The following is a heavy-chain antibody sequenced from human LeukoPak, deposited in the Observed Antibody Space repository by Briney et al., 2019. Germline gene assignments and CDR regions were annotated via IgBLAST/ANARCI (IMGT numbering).Heavy chain of an antibody. CDR3: ARSRDSSGYYNWFDP. J-gene: IGHJ5*02. D-gene: IGHD3-22*01. CDR2: IYYSGST. CDR1: GGSISSYY. Sequence: PETLSLTCTVSGGSISSYYWSWIRQPPGKGLEWIGYIYYSGSTNCNPSLKSRVTISVDTSKNQFSLKLSSVTAADTAVYYCARSRDSSGYYNWFDPWGQGTLVTVSS. V-gene: IGHV4-59*08.